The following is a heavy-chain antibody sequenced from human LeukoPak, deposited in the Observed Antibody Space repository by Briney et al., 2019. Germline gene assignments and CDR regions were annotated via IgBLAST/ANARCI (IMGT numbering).Heavy chain of an antibody. CDR1: GFTFSSYW. CDR2: IKQDGGEK. D-gene: IGHD3-3*01. Sequence: GGSLRLSCAASGFTFSSYWMSWVRQAPGKGLEWVANIKQDGGEKYYVDSVKGRFTISRDNAKNSLYLQMNSLRAEDTAVYYCARDTSSYDFWSGYYVHYYYYMDVWGKGTTVTVSS. V-gene: IGHV3-7*01. J-gene: IGHJ6*03. CDR3: ARDTSSYDFWSGYYVHYYYYMDV.